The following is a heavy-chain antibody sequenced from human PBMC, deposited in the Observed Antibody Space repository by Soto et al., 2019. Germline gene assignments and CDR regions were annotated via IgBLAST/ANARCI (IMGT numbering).Heavy chain of an antibody. D-gene: IGHD3-16*02. CDR3: TSHLGDLSFPRAFDI. J-gene: IGHJ3*02. CDR1: GFTVSGSA. CDR2: IRSKTNSYAT. V-gene: IGHV3-73*01. Sequence: EVQLVESGGGLVQPGGSLKLSCAASGFTVSGSAVHWVRQASGKGLEWVGRIRSKTNSYATAYAASVKGRFTISRDDSKTTAYLQMHSLNTEDTAVYYCTSHLGDLSFPRAFDIWGKGTMVTVSS.